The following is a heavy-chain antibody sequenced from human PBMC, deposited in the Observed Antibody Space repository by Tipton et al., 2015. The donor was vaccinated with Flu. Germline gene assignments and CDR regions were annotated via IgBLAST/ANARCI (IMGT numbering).Heavy chain of an antibody. CDR3: GRGEGMWSGEF. CDR2: IYDSEST. D-gene: IGHD3-10*01. Sequence: SLRLSCAASGFIFTDYWMAWVRQAPGKGLEWIGEIYDSESTNYNPSLKSRVIISIDKSRNQFSLKLNSVTVADTAVYYCGRGEGMWSGEFWGQGTPVTVSS. J-gene: IGHJ4*02. CDR1: GFIFTDYW. V-gene: IGHV4-4*02.